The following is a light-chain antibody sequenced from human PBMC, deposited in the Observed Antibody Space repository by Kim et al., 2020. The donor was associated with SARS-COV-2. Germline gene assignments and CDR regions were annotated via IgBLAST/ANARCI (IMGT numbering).Light chain of an antibody. CDR2: GAS. Sequence: ELVLTQSPGTLSLSLGERATLSCRASQSVTSNYLAWYQQKPGQAPRLLIYGASSRIPGIPDRFSGSGSGTDFALTISRLEPEDFAVYYCQNYVGSPWTFGQGTKVDIK. J-gene: IGKJ1*01. V-gene: IGKV3-20*01. CDR1: QSVTSNY. CDR3: QNYVGSPWT.